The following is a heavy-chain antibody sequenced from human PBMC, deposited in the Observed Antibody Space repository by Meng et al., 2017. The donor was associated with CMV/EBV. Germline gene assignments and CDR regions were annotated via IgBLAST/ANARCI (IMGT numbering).Heavy chain of an antibody. Sequence: GGSLRLSCAASGFTFDDYAMHWVRQAPGKGLEWVSGISWNSGSIGYADSVKGRFTISRDNAKNSLYLQMNSLRAEDTALYYCAKDSEYLRGFIDYWGQGTLVTFSS. CDR1: GFTFDDYA. J-gene: IGHJ4*02. CDR2: ISWNSGSI. V-gene: IGHV3-9*01. D-gene: IGHD2-2*01. CDR3: AKDSEYLRGFIDY.